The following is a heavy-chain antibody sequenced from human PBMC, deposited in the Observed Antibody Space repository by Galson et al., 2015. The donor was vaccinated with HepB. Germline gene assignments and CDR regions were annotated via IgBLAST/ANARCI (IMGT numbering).Heavy chain of an antibody. CDR2: IIPILGIA. CDR3: ARSKYYYDSSGYYYPHFDY. CDR1: GGTFSSYT. J-gene: IGHJ4*02. Sequence: SVKVSCKASGGTFSSYTISWVRQAPGQGLEWMGRIIPILGIANYAQKFQGRVTITADKSTSTAYMELSSLRSEDTAVYYCARSKYYYDSSGYYYPHFDYWGQGTLVTVSS. D-gene: IGHD3-22*01. V-gene: IGHV1-69*02.